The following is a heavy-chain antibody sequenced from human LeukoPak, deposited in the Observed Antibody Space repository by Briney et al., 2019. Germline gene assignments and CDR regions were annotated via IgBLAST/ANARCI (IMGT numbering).Heavy chain of an antibody. J-gene: IGHJ5*02. CDR2: INHSGST. CDR3: ARGVATYYDILTGAKHFDP. Sequence: SETLSLTCAVYGGSFSGYYWSWIRQPPGKGLEWIGEINHSGSTNYNPSLKSRVTISVDTSKNQFSLKLSSVTAADTAVYYCARGVATYYDILTGAKHFDPWGQGTLVTVSS. D-gene: IGHD3-9*01. CDR1: GGSFSGYY. V-gene: IGHV4-34*01.